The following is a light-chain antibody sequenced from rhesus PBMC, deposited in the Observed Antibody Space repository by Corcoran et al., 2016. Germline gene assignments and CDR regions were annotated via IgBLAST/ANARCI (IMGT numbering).Light chain of an antibody. CDR1: QGISSY. V-gene: IGKV1-38*01. CDR2: DAS. J-gene: IGKJ3*01. CDR3: QHGYGTPFT. Sequence: DIQLTQSPSSLSASVGDRVTITCRASQGISSYLAWYQQKSGKAPKLLIYDASNLQSGVPSMFSGSGSCTEFTLTISSLQPEDVATYYCQHGYGTPFTFGPGTKLDIK.